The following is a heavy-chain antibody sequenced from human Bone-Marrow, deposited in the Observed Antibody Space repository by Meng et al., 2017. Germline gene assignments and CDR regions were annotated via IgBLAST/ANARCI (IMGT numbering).Heavy chain of an antibody. V-gene: IGHV3-9*01. CDR2: ISWNSGSI. CDR3: ARVLAVAGSPGTLYYYGMDV. Sequence: SLKISCAASGFTLDDYAVHWVRQAPGKGLEWVSGISWNSGSIGYADSVKGRFTISRDNAKNSLYLQMNSLRAEDTAVYYCARVLAVAGSPGTLYYYGMDVWGQGTTVTVSS. CDR1: GFTLDDYA. D-gene: IGHD6-19*01. J-gene: IGHJ6*02.